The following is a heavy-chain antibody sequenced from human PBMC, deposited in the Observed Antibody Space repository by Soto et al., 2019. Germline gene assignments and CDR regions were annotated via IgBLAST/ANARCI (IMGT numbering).Heavy chain of an antibody. V-gene: IGHV3-7*01. D-gene: IGHD1-26*01. CDR3: VRGWELPRD. CDR1: GITFSSNW. J-gene: IGHJ4*02. CDR2: IKPDGSAK. Sequence: EVQLVESGGGLVQPGGSLRLSCAASGITFSSNWMTWVRQAPGKGLEWVANIKPDGSAKYYVDSVKGRFTISRDNAKKSLFLQMNSLGAEDTAVYFCVRGWELPRDWGQGTLVTVSS.